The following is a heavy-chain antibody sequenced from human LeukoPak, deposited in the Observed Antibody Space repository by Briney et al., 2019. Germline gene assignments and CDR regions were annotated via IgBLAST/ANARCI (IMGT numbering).Heavy chain of an antibody. Sequence: SVTVSCKASGGTFSSYAISWVRQAPGQGLEWMGGIIPIFGTANYAQKFQGRVTITTDESTSTAYMELSSLRSEDTAVYYCAREGIAEWSSRPNYYYYMDVWGKGTTATVSS. CDR3: AREGIAEWSSRPNYYYYMDV. V-gene: IGHV1-69*05. CDR1: GGTFSSYA. J-gene: IGHJ6*03. CDR2: IIPIFGTA. D-gene: IGHD3-3*01.